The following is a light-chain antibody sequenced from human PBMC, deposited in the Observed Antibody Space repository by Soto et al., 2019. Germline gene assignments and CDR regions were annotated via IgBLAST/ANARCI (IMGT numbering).Light chain of an antibody. CDR1: QSISSW. Sequence: DIQMTQAPSTLSASVVYRVTITCRASQSISSWLAWYQQKPGKAPKLLIYKASSLESGVPSRFSGSGSGTEFTLTISSLQPDDFATYYCQQYNSYSTFGQGTKVDI. J-gene: IGKJ1*01. CDR3: QQYNSYST. CDR2: KAS. V-gene: IGKV1-5*03.